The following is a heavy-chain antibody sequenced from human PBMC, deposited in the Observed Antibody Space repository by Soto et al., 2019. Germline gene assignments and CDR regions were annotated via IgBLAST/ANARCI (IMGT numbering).Heavy chain of an antibody. D-gene: IGHD6-19*01. CDR1: GFTFSNAW. V-gene: IGHV3-15*07. CDR3: TTPLTVAS. J-gene: IGHJ4*02. Sequence: EVQLVESGGGLVKPGGSLRLSCAASGFTFSNAWMNWVRQAPGKGLEWVGRIKSETDGGTADYAAPVKGRFTISRDDSKNTLFLQMNSLKTEDTAVYYCTTPLTVASWGQGTLVTVSS. CDR2: IKSETDGGTA.